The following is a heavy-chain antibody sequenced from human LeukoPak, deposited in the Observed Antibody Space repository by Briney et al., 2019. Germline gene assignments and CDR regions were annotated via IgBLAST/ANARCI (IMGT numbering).Heavy chain of an antibody. D-gene: IGHD4-17*01. V-gene: IGHV3-7*01. CDR1: GFTLANYW. CDR2: IKPDGSDK. CDR3: IEGPTATSH. Sequence: AGGSLRLSCAASGFTLANYWMTWVRQLAGMGLEWVATIKPDGSDKFYVDSVKGRFTISRDNAKNSLFLQMNSLRDEDTAVYYCIEGPTATSHWGQGTLVTASS. J-gene: IGHJ4*02.